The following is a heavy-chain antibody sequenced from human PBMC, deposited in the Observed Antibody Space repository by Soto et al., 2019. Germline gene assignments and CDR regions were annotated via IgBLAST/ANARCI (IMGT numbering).Heavy chain of an antibody. Sequence: LGGSLRLSCAASGFTFSSYWMHWVRQAPGKGLVWVSRINSDGSSTSYADSVKGRFTISRDNAKNTLYLQMNSLRAEDTAVYYCARGGPPTYYDFWSGYWEYGMDVWGQGTTVTVSS. CDR1: GFTFSSYW. CDR3: ARGGPPTYYDFWSGYWEYGMDV. V-gene: IGHV3-74*01. J-gene: IGHJ6*02. CDR2: INSDGSST. D-gene: IGHD3-3*01.